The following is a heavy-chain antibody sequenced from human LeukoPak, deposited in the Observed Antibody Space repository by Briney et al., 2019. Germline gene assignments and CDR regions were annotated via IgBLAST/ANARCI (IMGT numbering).Heavy chain of an antibody. CDR3: ARRFGSGTPFDY. V-gene: IGHV3-9*01. CDR2: ISWNSGSI. D-gene: IGHD3-10*01. J-gene: IGHJ4*02. CDR1: GFTFDDYA. Sequence: GGSLRLSCAASGFTFDDYAMHWVRQAPGKGLEWVSGISWNSGSIGYADSVKGRFTISRDNAKKSLYLQMNSLRAEDTAFYYCARRFGSGTPFDYWGQGTLVTVSS.